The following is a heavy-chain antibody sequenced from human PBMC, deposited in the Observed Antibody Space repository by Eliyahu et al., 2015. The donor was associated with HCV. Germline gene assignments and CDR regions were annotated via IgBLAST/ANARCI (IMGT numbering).Heavy chain of an antibody. V-gene: IGHV3-15*01. D-gene: IGHD2-21*02. J-gene: IGHJ6*02. CDR2: IKSKTDGGTT. CDR1: GFTFSKAW. CDR3: TTGAPGGFDYYSDV. Sequence: EVQLVESGGGLVKPGGSLRLSCAASGFTFSKAWMSWVRQAPGKGLEWIGRIKSKTDGGTTDYAAPVKGRFTISRDDSKSTLYLQMNSLKTEDTAVYYCTTGAPGGFDYYSDVWGQGTTVTVSS.